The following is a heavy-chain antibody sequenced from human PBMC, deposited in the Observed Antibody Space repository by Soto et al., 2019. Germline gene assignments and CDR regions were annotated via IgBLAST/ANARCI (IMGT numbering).Heavy chain of an antibody. CDR3: ARDKPNNSGFDY. J-gene: IGHJ4*02. CDR2: ISYDGSNK. D-gene: IGHD7-27*01. Sequence: QVQLVESGGGVVQPGRSLRLSCAASGFTFSSYAMHWVRQAPGKGLEWVAVISYDGSNKYYADSMKGRFTISRDNSKNTLYLQMNSLRAEDTAVYYCARDKPNNSGFDYWGQGTLVTVSS. CDR1: GFTFSSYA. V-gene: IGHV3-30-3*01.